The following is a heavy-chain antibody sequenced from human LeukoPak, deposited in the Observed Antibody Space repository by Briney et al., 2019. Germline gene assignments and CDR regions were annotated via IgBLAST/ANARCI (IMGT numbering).Heavy chain of an antibody. CDR1: GYTFTGYY. CDR3: ARNFLDYYDSSGDY. V-gene: IGHV1-2*06. J-gene: IGHJ4*02. Sequence: ASVKVSCKASGYTFTGYYMHWVRQAPAQGLEWMGRINPNSGGTNYAQKFQGRVTVTRDTSISTAYMELSRMRSDDTAVYYCARNFLDYYDSSGDYWGQGTLVTVSS. CDR2: INPNSGGT. D-gene: IGHD3-22*01.